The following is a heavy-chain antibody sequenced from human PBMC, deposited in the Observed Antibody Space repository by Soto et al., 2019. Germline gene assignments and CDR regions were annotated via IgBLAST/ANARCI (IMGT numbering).Heavy chain of an antibody. CDR2: IYHSGRN. CDR1: GGSISSSNW. CDR3: ARWAREVSTTVLTPSHDYCGMDV. V-gene: IGHV4-4*02. Sequence: QVQLQESGPGLVKPSGTLSLTCAVSGGSISSSNWWSWVSQPPGKGLEWIGGIYHSGRNNYNPSLKSGVTTSVDKPMNQFSMKLSSVTAAHTAVYSCARWAREVSTTVLTPSHDYCGMDVWGQGTTVTVSS. D-gene: IGHD4-17*01. J-gene: IGHJ6*02.